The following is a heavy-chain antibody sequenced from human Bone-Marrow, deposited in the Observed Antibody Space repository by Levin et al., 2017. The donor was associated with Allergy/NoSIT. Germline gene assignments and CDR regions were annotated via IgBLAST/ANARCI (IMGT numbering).Heavy chain of an antibody. CDR1: GSSFSSYW. CDR3: VRQGGFCSGGSCYGGLDV. Sequence: GGSLRLSCKASGSSFSSYWIGWVRQMPGKGLEWMGIIHPRDSDTTYSPSFQGQVTISADKSTRTANLQWSSLKASDTATYYCVRQGGFCSGGSCYGGLDVWGQGTTVTVSS. CDR2: IHPRDSDT. V-gene: IGHV5-51*01. D-gene: IGHD2-15*01. J-gene: IGHJ6*02.